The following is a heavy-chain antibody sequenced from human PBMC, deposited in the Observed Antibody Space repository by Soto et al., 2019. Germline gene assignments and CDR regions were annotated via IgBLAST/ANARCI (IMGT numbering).Heavy chain of an antibody. D-gene: IGHD1-1*01. Sequence: PGGSLRLSCAASGFTFSTYVMSWVRQAPGKGLEWVSTISGSGNTYYAESVKGRFTISRDNSKNTLYLQMSSLRAEDTAVYYCAKGTNAWNGQSFDYWGQGALVTVSS. CDR2: ISGSGNT. J-gene: IGHJ4*02. V-gene: IGHV3-23*01. CDR3: AKGTNAWNGQSFDY. CDR1: GFTFSTYV.